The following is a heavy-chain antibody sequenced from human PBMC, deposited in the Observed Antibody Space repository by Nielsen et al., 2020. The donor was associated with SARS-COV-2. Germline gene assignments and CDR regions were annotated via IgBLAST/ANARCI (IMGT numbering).Heavy chain of an antibody. V-gene: IGHV3-30-3*01. CDR1: GFTFSSYA. CDR3: ARDHLQYQLLFVA. Sequence: GESLKISCAASGFTFSSYAMHWVRQAPGKGLEWVTVISYDGSNKYYADSVKGRFTISRDNSKNTLYLQMNSLRAEDTAVYYCARDHLQYQLLFVAWGQGTMVTVSS. CDR2: ISYDGSNK. D-gene: IGHD2-2*01. J-gene: IGHJ3*01.